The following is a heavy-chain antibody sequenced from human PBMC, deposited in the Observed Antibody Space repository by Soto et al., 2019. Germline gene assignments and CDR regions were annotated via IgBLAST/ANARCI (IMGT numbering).Heavy chain of an antibody. CDR3: AHSSTDLTHAMDV. J-gene: IGHJ6*02. V-gene: IGHV2-5*02. Sequence: QITLKESGPTLVKPTQTLTLTCAFSGLSLTTNGLSVGWVRQPPGKALEWLALIYWDDDKRYSPSLKSRLTITSDTSKNQVVLTMTNIDPVDTATYYCAHSSTDLTHAMDVWGQGTTVSVSS. CDR1: GLSLTTNGLS. CDR2: IYWDDDK. D-gene: IGHD3-3*01.